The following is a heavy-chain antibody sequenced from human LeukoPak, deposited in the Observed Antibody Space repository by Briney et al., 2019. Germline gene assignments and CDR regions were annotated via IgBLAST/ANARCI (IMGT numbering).Heavy chain of an antibody. CDR1: GYIFTNYY. J-gene: IGHJ4*02. CDR2: INPSGGSI. CDR3: ARGTPSMKYYDSSGYNPDLYYFDY. D-gene: IGHD3-22*01. V-gene: IGHV1-46*01. Sequence: ASVKVSCKAFGYIFTNYYMHWVRQAPGQGLEWMGIINPSGGSISYTEKFQGRVTMTTDTSTSTVHMELSSLRSEDTAVYYCARGTPSMKYYDSSGYNPDLYYFDYWGQGTLVTVSS.